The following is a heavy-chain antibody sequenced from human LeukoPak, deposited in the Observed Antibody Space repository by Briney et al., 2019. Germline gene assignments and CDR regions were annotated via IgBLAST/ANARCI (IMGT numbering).Heavy chain of an antibody. Sequence: SVKVSCKASGGTFSSYAISWVRQAPGQGLERMGRIIPILGTPNYAQKFQGRVTITTDESTSTAYMELSSLRSEDTAVYYCAREGSGYDFWSGYYLKGYYFDYWGQGTLVTVSS. J-gene: IGHJ4*02. D-gene: IGHD3-3*01. CDR3: AREGSGYDFWSGYYLKGYYFDY. CDR1: GGTFSSYA. CDR2: IIPILGTP. V-gene: IGHV1-69*11.